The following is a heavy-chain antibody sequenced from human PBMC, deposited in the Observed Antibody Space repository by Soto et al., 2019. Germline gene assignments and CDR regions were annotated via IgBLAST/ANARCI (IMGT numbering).Heavy chain of an antibody. Sequence: SETLSLTCTVSGGSISSGDYYWSWIRQPPGKGLEWIGYIYYSGSTYYNPSLKSRVTISVDTSKNQFSLKLSSVTAADTAVYYCSRDQYDYVWGSYPRNWFDPWGQGTLVTVSS. D-gene: IGHD3-16*02. J-gene: IGHJ5*02. CDR1: GGSISSGDYY. CDR3: SRDQYDYVWGSYPRNWFDP. CDR2: IYYSGST. V-gene: IGHV4-30-4*01.